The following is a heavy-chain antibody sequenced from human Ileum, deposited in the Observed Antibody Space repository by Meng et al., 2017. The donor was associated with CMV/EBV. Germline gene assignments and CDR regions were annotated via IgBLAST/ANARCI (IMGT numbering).Heavy chain of an antibody. D-gene: IGHD6-6*01. CDR1: GLTFDDYT. V-gene: IGHV3-43*01. J-gene: IGHJ4*02. CDR3: EKDMGSSSSRGFDY. Sequence: GGSLRLSCAASGLTFDDYTMHWVRQAPGKGLEWVSLITWDGVSTYYADSVKGRFTISRDNSKNSLYLQMNSLRTEDTALFYCEKDMGSSSSRGFDYWGQGTLVTVSS. CDR2: ITWDGVST.